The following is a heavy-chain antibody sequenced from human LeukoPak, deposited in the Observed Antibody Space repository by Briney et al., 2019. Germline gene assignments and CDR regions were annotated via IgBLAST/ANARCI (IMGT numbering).Heavy chain of an antibody. CDR2: IYYSGST. D-gene: IGHD3-9*01. CDR1: GGSISTYY. V-gene: IGHV4-59*12. J-gene: IGHJ4*02. CDR3: ARGVVVYYDILTGYSRNSYYFDY. Sequence: SETLSLTCTVSGGSISTYYWSWIRQPPGKGLEWIGCIYYSGSTNSNPSFKSRVTMSVDTSKNQFSLKLSSLTAADTALYYCARGVVVYYDILTGYSRNSYYFDYWGQGTLVTVSS.